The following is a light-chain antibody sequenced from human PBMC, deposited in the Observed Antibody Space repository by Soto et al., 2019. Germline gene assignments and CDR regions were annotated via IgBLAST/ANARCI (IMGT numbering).Light chain of an antibody. CDR1: QSVSSIS. J-gene: IGKJ1*01. Sequence: EIVLTQSPGTLSLSPRERATLSCRASQSVSSISLAWYQQKPGQAPRLLMYGASSRATGIPDRFSGSGSGTDFTLTISRLEPEDSAVYYCQQYGSSSWTFGQGTKVEIK. V-gene: IGKV3-20*01. CDR3: QQYGSSSWT. CDR2: GAS.